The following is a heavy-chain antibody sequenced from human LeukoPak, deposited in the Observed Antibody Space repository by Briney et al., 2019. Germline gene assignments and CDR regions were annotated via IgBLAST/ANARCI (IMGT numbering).Heavy chain of an antibody. CDR1: GFTFGDYY. J-gene: IGHJ5*02. CDR2: ISSSGSTI. CDR3: AKGSQSNSWLNWFDP. V-gene: IGHV3-11*01. D-gene: IGHD6-13*01. Sequence: PGGSLRLSCAASGFTFGDYYMSWVRQAPGKGLEWVSYISSSGSTIYYADSVKGRFTISRDNAKNSLYLQMNSLRAEDTAVYYCAKGSQSNSWLNWFDPWGQGTLVTVSS.